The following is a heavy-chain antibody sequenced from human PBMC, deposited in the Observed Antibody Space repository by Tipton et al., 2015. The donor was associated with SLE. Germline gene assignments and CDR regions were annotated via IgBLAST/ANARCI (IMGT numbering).Heavy chain of an antibody. J-gene: IGHJ3*02. CDR2: IYYSGST. Sequence: LRLSCTVSGGSISSSSYYWGWIRQPPGKGLEWIGSIYYSGSTYYNPSLESRVTISVDAPKNQFSLKVTAVTAADTAVYYCARGGGTMSHRPPGVVDIWGQGTVVTVSS. CDR3: ARGGGTMSHRPPGVVDI. V-gene: IGHV4-39*07. CDR1: GGSISSSSYY. D-gene: IGHD2-8*01.